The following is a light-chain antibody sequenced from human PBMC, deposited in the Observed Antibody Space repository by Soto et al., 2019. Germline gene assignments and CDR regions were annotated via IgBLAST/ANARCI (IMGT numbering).Light chain of an antibody. CDR3: QQRSDWPPIT. J-gene: IGKJ5*01. V-gene: IGKV3-11*01. Sequence: PGETAPVSCSASQSVRSHLAWYQQRPGQPPRLLIYDASYRATGVPLRFSGSGSGTEFTLTISSLESGDSAIYYCQQRSDWPPITFGQGTRLEIK. CDR1: QSVRSH. CDR2: DAS.